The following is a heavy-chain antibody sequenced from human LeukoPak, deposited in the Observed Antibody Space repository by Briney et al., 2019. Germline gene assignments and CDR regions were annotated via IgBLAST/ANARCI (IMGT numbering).Heavy chain of an antibody. CDR2: IYYSGST. V-gene: IGHV4-59*08. D-gene: IGHD6-19*01. Sequence: SETLSLTCTVSGGSISSYYCSWIRQPPGKGLEWIGYIYYSGSTNYNPSLKSRVTISVDTSKNQFSLKLSSVTAADTAVYYCARHPRSGWYIQPIDYWGQGTLVTVSS. J-gene: IGHJ4*02. CDR1: GGSISSYY. CDR3: ARHPRSGWYIQPIDY.